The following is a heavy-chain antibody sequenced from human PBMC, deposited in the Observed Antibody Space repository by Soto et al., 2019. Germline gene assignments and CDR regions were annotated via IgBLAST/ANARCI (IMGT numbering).Heavy chain of an antibody. CDR1: GGSISSGGYS. Sequence: SETLSLTCAVSGGSISSGGYSWSWIRQPPGKGMEWIGNIYHSGSTYYNPSLKSRVTISVDRSKNKFSLKLSSVTAADTAVYDCVSGITTVTTLDYWGEGTLVPVAS. J-gene: IGHJ4*02. CDR3: VSGITTVTTLDY. CDR2: IYHSGST. V-gene: IGHV4-30-2*01. D-gene: IGHD4-4*01.